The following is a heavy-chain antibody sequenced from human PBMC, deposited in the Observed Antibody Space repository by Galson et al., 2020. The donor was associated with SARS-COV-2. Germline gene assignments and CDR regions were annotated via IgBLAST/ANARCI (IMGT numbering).Heavy chain of an antibody. CDR2: IWYDGSNK. CDR1: GFTFSSYG. D-gene: IGHD5-18*01. V-gene: IGHV3-33*06. J-gene: IGHJ4*02. CDR3: AKANFGYSYGLSYFDY. Sequence: QLGESLKISCAASGFTFSSYGMHWVRQAPGKGLEWVAVIWYDGSNKYYADSVKGRFTISRDNSKNTLYLQMNSLRAEDTAVYYCAKANFGYSYGLSYFDYWGQGTLVTVSS.